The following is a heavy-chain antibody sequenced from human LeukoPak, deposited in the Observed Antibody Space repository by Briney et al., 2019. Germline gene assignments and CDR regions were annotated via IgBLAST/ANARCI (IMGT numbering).Heavy chain of an antibody. V-gene: IGHV3-23*01. Sequence: GGSLRLSCAASGFTFSSSAMSWVRQTPGKGLEWVSGISGGGGSIYYADSVKGRFTISRDNSKNTLYLQMNSLRAEDTAVYYCAKGGGWSPAVLFDYWGQGTLVTVSS. J-gene: IGHJ4*02. CDR2: ISGGGGSI. CDR1: GFTFSSSA. D-gene: IGHD6-19*01. CDR3: AKGGGWSPAVLFDY.